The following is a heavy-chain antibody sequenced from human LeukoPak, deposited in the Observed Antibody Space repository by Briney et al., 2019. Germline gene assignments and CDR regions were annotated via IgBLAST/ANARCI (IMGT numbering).Heavy chain of an antibody. Sequence: SETLPLACAASGYSISSGYYWGWIRQPPGKGLEWIGSIYHSGSTYYNPSLKSRVTISVDTSKNQFSLKLSSVTAADTAVYYCARLRSGLNWFDPWGQGTLVTVSS. V-gene: IGHV4-38-2*01. CDR3: ARLRSGLNWFDP. D-gene: IGHD3-3*01. J-gene: IGHJ5*02. CDR1: GYSISSGYY. CDR2: IYHSGST.